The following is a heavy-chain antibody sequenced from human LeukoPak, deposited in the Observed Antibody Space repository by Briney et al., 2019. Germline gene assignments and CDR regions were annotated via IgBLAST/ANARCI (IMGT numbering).Heavy chain of an antibody. V-gene: IGHV3-53*01. CDR2: LYSGGST. D-gene: IGHD1-26*01. Sequence: GGSLRLSCAASGFTVSSNYMSWVRQAPGKGLEWVSILYSGGSTYYADSVKGRFTISRDNAKNYVYLQMNSLRVEDTALYYCARDLGGSYYYFDYWGQGTLVTVSS. J-gene: IGHJ4*02. CDR3: ARDLGGSYYYFDY. CDR1: GFTVSSNY.